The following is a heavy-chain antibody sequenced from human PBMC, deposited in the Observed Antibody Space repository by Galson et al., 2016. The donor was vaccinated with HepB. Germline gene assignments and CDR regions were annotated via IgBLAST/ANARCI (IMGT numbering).Heavy chain of an antibody. CDR2: ISYDGSKK. CDR1: GFTFSNYP. D-gene: IGHD6-13*01. J-gene: IGHJ4*02. CDR3: ARAEQLLVRSYFDY. V-gene: IGHV3-30-3*01. Sequence: SLRLSCAASGFTFSNYPMHWVRQAPGKGLEWVAVISYDGSKKYYTDSVKGRFTISRDNSKNTLYLQMNSLRPEDTAVYYCARAEQLLVRSYFDYWGRGTLVTVSS.